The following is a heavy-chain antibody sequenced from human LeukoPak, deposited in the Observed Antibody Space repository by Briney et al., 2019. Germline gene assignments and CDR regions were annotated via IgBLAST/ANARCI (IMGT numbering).Heavy chain of an antibody. J-gene: IGHJ3*02. Sequence: PSETLSLTCTVSGGSISSYYWSWIRQPAGKGLEWIGRVSASGAISSNPSLNSRVTMSLDTSKNQFSLKLTSATAADTAVYFCARAYCGGDCTAGGAFDIWGQGTMVTVSS. CDR2: VSASGAI. CDR1: GGSISSYY. D-gene: IGHD2-21*01. CDR3: ARAYCGGDCTAGGAFDI. V-gene: IGHV4-4*07.